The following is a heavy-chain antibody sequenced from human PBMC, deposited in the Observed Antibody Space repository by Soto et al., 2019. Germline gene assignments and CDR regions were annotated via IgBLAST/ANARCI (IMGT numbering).Heavy chain of an antibody. Sequence: QVQLVQSRAEVKNPGASVKVSCKASGYSFTRYGIAWARQAPGQGLEWMGWINTYNGNTNYAQNLQGRVTLTTDTSTSTANMERTTLTPNATAIFYCAMLDFYFPPTPKDVWAQGTTVSVPS. CDR2: INTYNGNT. D-gene: IGHD3-3*01. CDR3: AMLDFYFPPTPKDV. V-gene: IGHV1-18*01. CDR1: GYSFTRYG. J-gene: IGHJ6*02.